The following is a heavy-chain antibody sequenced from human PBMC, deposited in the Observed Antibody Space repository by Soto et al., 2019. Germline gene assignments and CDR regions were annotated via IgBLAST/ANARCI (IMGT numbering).Heavy chain of an antibody. V-gene: IGHV4-30-4*01. CDR2: IYYSGST. CDR1: GGAISSGDYY. Sequence: SETLSLTCTVSGGAISSGDYYWSWIRQPPGKGLEWIGYIYYSGSTYYNPSPKSRITISVDTSKNQFSLKLSSVTAADTAVYYCARVVYSSSKRFLARWFDPWGQGTLVTVSS. CDR3: ARVVYSSSKRFLARWFDP. D-gene: IGHD6-6*01. J-gene: IGHJ5*02.